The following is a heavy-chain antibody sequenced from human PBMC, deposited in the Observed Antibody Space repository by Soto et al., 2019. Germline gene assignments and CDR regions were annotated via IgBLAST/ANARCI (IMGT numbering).Heavy chain of an antibody. Sequence: SVKVSCKASGGTFSSYAISWVRQAPGQGLEWMGGIIPIFGTANYAQKFQGRVTITADESTSTAYMELSSLRSEDTAVYYCAREGAYCSGGSCYSTAAFDYWGQGTLVTVSS. CDR1: GGTFSSYA. CDR3: AREGAYCSGGSCYSTAAFDY. CDR2: IIPIFGTA. J-gene: IGHJ4*02. V-gene: IGHV1-69*13. D-gene: IGHD2-15*01.